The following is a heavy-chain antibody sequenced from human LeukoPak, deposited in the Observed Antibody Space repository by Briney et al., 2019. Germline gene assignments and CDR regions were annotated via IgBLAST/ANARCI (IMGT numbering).Heavy chain of an antibody. CDR1: GFTFSSYA. V-gene: IGHV3-30-3*01. D-gene: IGHD2-21*02. J-gene: IGHJ6*03. CDR3: ARDSGDGDYTPDMDL. CDR2: ISYDGSNK. Sequence: GGSLRLSCAASGFTFSSYAMHWVRQAPGKGLECVAVISYDGSNKYYADSVKGRFTISRDNSKNTLYLQMNSLRAEDTAVYYCARDSGDGDYTPDMDLWGKGTTVTVSS.